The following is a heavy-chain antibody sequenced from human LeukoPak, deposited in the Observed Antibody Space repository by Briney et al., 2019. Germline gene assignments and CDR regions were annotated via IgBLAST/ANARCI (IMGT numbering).Heavy chain of an antibody. CDR3: ARDQVDRIWYFDY. V-gene: IGHV3-21*01. D-gene: IGHD1-14*01. Sequence: GGSLRLSCAASGFTFRSYSMNWVRQAPGKGLERVSSISSGSSYIYYADSVKGRFTISRDNAKNSLSLQMNSLRAEDTAVYYCARDQVDRIWYFDYWGQGTLVTVSS. CDR1: GFTFRSYS. CDR2: ISSGSSYI. J-gene: IGHJ4*02.